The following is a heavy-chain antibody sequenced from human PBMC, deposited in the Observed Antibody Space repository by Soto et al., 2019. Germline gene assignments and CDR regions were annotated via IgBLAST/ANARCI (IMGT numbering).Heavy chain of an antibody. J-gene: IGHJ4*02. CDR2: ISGSGVSI. D-gene: IGHD1-26*01. V-gene: IGHV3-23*01. Sequence: EVQLLESGGGLVQSGGSLRLSCVASGFTFSSYAMNWVRQTPGKGLEWVSSISGSGVSIYYADSVKGRFIISRDNFEHTLYPHMNGLRAEDTAVYDCAEDGYSGSYCDSWGKGMLVTVSS. CDR1: GFTFSSYA. CDR3: AEDGYSGSYCDS.